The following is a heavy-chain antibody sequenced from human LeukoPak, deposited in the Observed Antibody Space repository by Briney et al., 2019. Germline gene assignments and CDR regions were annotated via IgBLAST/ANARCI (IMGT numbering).Heavy chain of an antibody. CDR2: IYPGDSDT. V-gene: IGHV5-51*01. CDR1: GYSFTSYW. CDR3: ARLSRYGSGALPFPLGY. Sequence: PGESLKISCKGSGYSFTSYWIGWVRQMPGKGLEWMGIIYPGDSDTRYSPSFQGQVTISADKSISTAYLQWISLKASDTAMYYCARLSRYGSGALPFPLGYWGQGTLVTVSS. J-gene: IGHJ4*02. D-gene: IGHD3-10*01.